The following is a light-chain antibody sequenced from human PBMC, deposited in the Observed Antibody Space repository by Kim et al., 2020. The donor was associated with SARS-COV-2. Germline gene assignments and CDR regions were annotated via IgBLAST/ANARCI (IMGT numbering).Light chain of an antibody. CDR2: EVS. CDR3: CTYAGSGTYV. CDR1: NSDIGSYGL. J-gene: IGLJ1*01. V-gene: IGLV2-23*02. Sequence: QSALTQPASVSGSPGQSITISCTGINSDIGSYGLVSWYQQHPGKAPKLIVSEVSKRPSGVSNRFSGSKSDNTASLTISGLQAEDEADYYCCTYAGSGTYVFGTGTKVTVL.